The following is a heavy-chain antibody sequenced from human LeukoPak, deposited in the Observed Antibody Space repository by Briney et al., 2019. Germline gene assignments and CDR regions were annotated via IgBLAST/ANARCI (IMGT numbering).Heavy chain of an antibody. V-gene: IGHV4-4*02. CDR1: GGSISSSNW. J-gene: IGHJ3*02. CDR2: IYHSGST. CDR3: ARFVTGLGCCSSTSCLDAFDI. D-gene: IGHD2-2*01. Sequence: PSGTLSLTCAVSGGSISSSNWWSWVRQPPGKGLEWIGEIYHSGSTNYNPSLKSRVTISVDKSKNQFSLKLSSVTAADTAVYYCARFVTGLGCCSSTSCLDAFDIWGQGTMVTVSS.